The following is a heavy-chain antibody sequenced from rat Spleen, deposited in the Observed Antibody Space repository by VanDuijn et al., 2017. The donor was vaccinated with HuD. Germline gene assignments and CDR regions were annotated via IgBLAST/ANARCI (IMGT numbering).Heavy chain of an antibody. J-gene: IGHJ2*01. V-gene: IGHV5-29*01. CDR3: ASRDY. Sequence: EVQLVESGGGLVQPGRSLKLSCAASGFNFNDYWMAWVRQAPTKGLEWVATISHDGSSTYYRDSVKGRFTISRDNAKSTLYLQMDSLRSEDTATYYCASRDYWGQGVMVTVSS. CDR2: ISHDGSST. CDR1: GFNFNDYW.